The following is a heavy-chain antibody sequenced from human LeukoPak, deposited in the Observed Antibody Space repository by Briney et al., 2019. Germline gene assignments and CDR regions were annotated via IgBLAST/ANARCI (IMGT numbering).Heavy chain of an antibody. V-gene: IGHV4-31*03. J-gene: IGHJ4*02. CDR1: GGSISSGGYY. D-gene: IGHD3-10*01. CDR2: IYYSGST. CDR3: ARYYGSGSHLFDY. Sequence: PSQTLSLTCTVSGGSISSGGYYWSWIRQHPGKGLEWIGYIYYSGSTYYNPSLKSRVTISVDTSKNQFSLKLSSVTAADTAVYYCARYYGSGSHLFDYWGQGTLVTVSS.